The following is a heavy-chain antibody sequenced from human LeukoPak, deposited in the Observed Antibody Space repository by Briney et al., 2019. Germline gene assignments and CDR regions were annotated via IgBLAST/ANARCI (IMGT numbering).Heavy chain of an antibody. V-gene: IGHV1-2*02. CDR1: GYTFTGYY. J-gene: IGHJ4*02. D-gene: IGHD5-12*01. CDR2: INPNSGGT. CDR3: ARDAGYSGYDYGY. Sequence: ASVKVSCKASGYTFTGYYMHWVRQAPGQGLEWMGWINPNSGGTNYAQKFQGRVTMTRDTSISTDYMELSRLRSDDTAVYYCARDAGYSGYDYGYWGQGTLVTVSS.